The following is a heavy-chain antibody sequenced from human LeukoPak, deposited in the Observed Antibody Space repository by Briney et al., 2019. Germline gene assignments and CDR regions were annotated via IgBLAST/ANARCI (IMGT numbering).Heavy chain of an antibody. CDR1: GYSISSGYY. V-gene: IGHV4-38-2*02. CDR2: IYHSGNT. CDR3: AKSSGSLFDP. Sequence: SETLSLTCSVSGYSISSGYYWGWIRQSPGKGLEWIGSIYHSGNTFYNPSLKSRVTISVDTSRKQFSLRLSSVTAADTAVYYCAKSSGSLFDPWGQGTLVTVSS. D-gene: IGHD3-10*01. J-gene: IGHJ5*02.